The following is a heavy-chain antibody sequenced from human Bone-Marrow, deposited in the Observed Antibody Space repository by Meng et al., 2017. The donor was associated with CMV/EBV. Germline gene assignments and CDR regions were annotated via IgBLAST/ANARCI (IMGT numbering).Heavy chain of an antibody. Sequence: ASVKVSCKASGYTFTSYGISWVRQAPGQGLEWMGWISAYNGNTNYAQKLQGRVTMTTDTSTSTAYMELRSLRSDDTAVYYCARDSGIVVVVAANDYYYYGMDVWGQGTTVTVSS. CDR1: GYTFTSYG. V-gene: IGHV1-18*01. CDR2: ISAYNGNT. CDR3: ARDSGIVVVVAANDYYYYGMDV. D-gene: IGHD2-15*01. J-gene: IGHJ6*02.